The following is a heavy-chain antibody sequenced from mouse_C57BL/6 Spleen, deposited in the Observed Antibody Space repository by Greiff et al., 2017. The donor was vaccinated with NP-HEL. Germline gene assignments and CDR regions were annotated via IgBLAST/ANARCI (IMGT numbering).Heavy chain of an antibody. D-gene: IGHD1-1*01. CDR1: GYSITSGYY. J-gene: IGHJ3*01. V-gene: IGHV3-6*01. CDR2: ISYDGSN. Sequence: EVKLVESGPGLVKPSQSLSLTCSVTGYSITSGYYWNWIRQFPGNKLEWMGYISYDGSNNYNPSLKNRISITRDTSKNQFFLKLNSVTTEDTATYYCARRYGSSPWFAYWGQGTLVTVSA. CDR3: ARRYGSSPWFAY.